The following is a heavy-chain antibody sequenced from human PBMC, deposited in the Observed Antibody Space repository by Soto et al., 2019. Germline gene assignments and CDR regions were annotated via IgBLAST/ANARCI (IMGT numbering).Heavy chain of an antibody. CDR1: GYTFTSYG. V-gene: IGHV1-18*01. J-gene: IGHJ4*02. Sequence: QVQLVQSGAEVKKPGASVKVSCKASGYTFTSYGISWVRQAPGQGLEWMGWISAYNGKTNYAQKLKGRVTMTTDTSTRPAYMELRSLRSDDTAVYYCATRAYYGSGIDDFRPDYWGQGTLVTVSS. D-gene: IGHD3-10*01. CDR2: ISAYNGKT. CDR3: ATRAYYGSGIDDFRPDY.